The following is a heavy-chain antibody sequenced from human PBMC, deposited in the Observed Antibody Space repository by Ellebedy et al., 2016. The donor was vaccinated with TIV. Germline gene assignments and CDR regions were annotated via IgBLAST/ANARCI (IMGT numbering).Heavy chain of an antibody. J-gene: IGHJ6*02. CDR3: ARNGALAGDGEVDV. CDR2: TYYRSKWYN. CDR1: GDSVSSNRAA. V-gene: IGHV6-1*01. Sequence: SQTLSLTCAISGDSVSSNRAAWNWIRQSPSSGLEWLGRTYYRSKWYNDYAVSVKGRITVNPDTSKNQFSLQLNSVTPEDTAVYYCARNGALAGDGEVDVWGQGTTVTVSS. D-gene: IGHD3-10*01.